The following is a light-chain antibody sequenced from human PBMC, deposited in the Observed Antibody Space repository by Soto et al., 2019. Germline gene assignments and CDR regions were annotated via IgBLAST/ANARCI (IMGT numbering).Light chain of an antibody. CDR1: QSISVW. J-gene: IGKJ1*01. Sequence: DIQATQSPSSLSASVGDRVTITFRSSQSISVWLACYQQKAGKAPNLLIYKASRLESGVPSRFSGSGSETEFTLTISGLQPGDSATYYCQQYNSYSPTFGQGTKVDIK. CDR3: QQYNSYSPT. V-gene: IGKV1-5*03. CDR2: KAS.